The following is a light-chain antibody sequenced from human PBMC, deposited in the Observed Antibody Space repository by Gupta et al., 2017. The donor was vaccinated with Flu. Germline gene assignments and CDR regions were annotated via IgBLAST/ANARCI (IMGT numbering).Light chain of an antibody. CDR1: CGEIDGNNY. CDR2: QVT. V-gene: IGLV2-14*01. Sequence: TSTCTATCGEIDGNNYHHCHQKPPAKAPKVMIYQVTRRPAGFSSRFSGSTSGNTASLTISGLQAEDDADYYCTAHRSRASCVFGGGTKMTVL. J-gene: IGLJ3*02. CDR3: TAHRSRASCV.